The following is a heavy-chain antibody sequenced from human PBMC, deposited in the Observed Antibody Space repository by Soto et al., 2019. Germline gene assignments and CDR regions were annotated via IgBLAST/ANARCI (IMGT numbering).Heavy chain of an antibody. CDR3: ARDIAAANSD. V-gene: IGHV3-15*07. J-gene: IGHJ4*02. CDR2: IKSRADGETT. Sequence: GGSLRLSCAASGFSFTDNWMHWVRQAPGKGLEWVGRIKSRADGETTDYAAPVKGRFTISRDNSKNTLYLQMNSLRAEDTAVYYCARDIAAANSDWGQGTLVTVSS. D-gene: IGHD6-13*01. CDR1: GFSFTDNW.